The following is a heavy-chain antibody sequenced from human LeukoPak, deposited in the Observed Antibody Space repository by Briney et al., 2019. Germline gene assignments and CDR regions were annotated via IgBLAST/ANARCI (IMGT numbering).Heavy chain of an antibody. CDR3: ARDYSTGYFYFDY. D-gene: IGHD3-9*01. CDR1: EFTFSNYA. Sequence: GGSLRLSCAASEFTFSNYAMHWVRQAPGKGLQWVAGISYDASSHFHADSVKGRFAISRDNSKSTLYLQMNSLRPEDTAVYYCARDYSTGYFYFDYWGQGTLVTVSS. V-gene: IGHV3-30*01. J-gene: IGHJ4*02. CDR2: ISYDASSH.